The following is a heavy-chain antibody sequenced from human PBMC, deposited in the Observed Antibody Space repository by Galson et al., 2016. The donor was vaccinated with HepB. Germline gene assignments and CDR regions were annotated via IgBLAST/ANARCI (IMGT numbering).Heavy chain of an antibody. V-gene: IGHV3-7*01. CDR1: GFSFSTYW. D-gene: IGHD2-15*01. J-gene: IGHJ6*02. Sequence: SLRLSCAASGFSFSTYWMNWVRQAPGKGLEWVANIKHDGTEKHYVDSVKGRFTISRDNAQNSLSLQMNSLRAEDTAVYYCARDSRGGGCCYGMDVWGQGTTVYVSS. CDR2: IKHDGTEK. CDR3: ARDSRGGGCCYGMDV.